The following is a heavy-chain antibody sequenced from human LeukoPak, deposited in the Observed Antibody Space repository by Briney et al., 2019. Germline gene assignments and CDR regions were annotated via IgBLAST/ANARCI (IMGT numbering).Heavy chain of an antibody. CDR2: IYYSGST. J-gene: IGHJ6*04. V-gene: IGHV4-30-4*01. Sequence: PSQTLSLTCTVSGGSISSGDYYWSWIRQPPGKGLEWIGYIYYSGSTYYNPSLKSRVTISVDTSKNQFSLKLSSVTAADTAVYCCAREGGEDGMDVWGKGTTVTVSS. CDR3: AREGGEDGMDV. D-gene: IGHD2-21*01. CDR1: GGSISSGDYY.